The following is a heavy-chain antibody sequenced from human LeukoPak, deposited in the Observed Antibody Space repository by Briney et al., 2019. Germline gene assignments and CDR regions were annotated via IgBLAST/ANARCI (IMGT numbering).Heavy chain of an antibody. CDR3: ASPYFHYYDSSGPHHYYYYGTDV. CDR2: IIPIFGTA. CDR1: GGTFSSYA. Sequence: SVKVSCKASGGTFSSYAISWVRQAPGQGLEWMGGIIPIFGTANYAQKFQGRVTITADESTSTAYMELSSLRSEDTAVYYCASPYFHYYDSSGPHHYYYYGTDVWGQGTTVTVSS. J-gene: IGHJ6*02. D-gene: IGHD3-22*01. V-gene: IGHV1-69*13.